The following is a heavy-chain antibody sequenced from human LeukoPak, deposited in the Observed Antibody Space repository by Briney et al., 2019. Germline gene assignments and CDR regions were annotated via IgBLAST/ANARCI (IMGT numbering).Heavy chain of an antibody. CDR1: GFTFDDYA. Sequence: GGSLRLSCAASGFTFDDYAMHWVRQAPGKGLEWVSGISWNSGSIGYADSVKGRFTISRDNAKNSLYLQMNSLRAEDTALYYCAKAPYGSGSYITAFDIWGQGAMVTVSS. V-gene: IGHV3-9*01. CDR3: AKAPYGSGSYITAFDI. D-gene: IGHD3-10*01. CDR2: ISWNSGSI. J-gene: IGHJ3*02.